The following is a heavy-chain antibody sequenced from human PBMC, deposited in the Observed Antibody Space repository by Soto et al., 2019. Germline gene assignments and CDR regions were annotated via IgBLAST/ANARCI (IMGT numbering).Heavy chain of an antibody. Sequence: SETLSLTCTVSGGSTSSGGYYWSWIRQHPGKGLEWIGYIYYSGSTYYNPSLKSRVTISVDTSKNQFSLKLSSVTAADTAVYYCARDAYNTYYDILTGPRGNAFDIWGQGTMVTVSS. CDR2: IYYSGST. D-gene: IGHD3-9*01. J-gene: IGHJ3*02. V-gene: IGHV4-31*03. CDR3: ARDAYNTYYDILTGPRGNAFDI. CDR1: GGSTSSGGYY.